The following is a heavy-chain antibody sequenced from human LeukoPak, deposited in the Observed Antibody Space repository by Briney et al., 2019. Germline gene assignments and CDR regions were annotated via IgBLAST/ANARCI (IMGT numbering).Heavy chain of an antibody. Sequence: SETLSLTCTVSGGSISSGGYSWSWIRQHPGKGLEWIGYIYYSGSTYYNPSLKSRVTISVDTSKNQFSLKLSSVTAADTAVYYCARATIRWELSFDYWGQGTLVTVSS. J-gene: IGHJ4*02. CDR3: ARATIRWELSFDY. CDR2: IYYSGST. V-gene: IGHV4-31*03. D-gene: IGHD1-26*01. CDR1: GGSISSGGYS.